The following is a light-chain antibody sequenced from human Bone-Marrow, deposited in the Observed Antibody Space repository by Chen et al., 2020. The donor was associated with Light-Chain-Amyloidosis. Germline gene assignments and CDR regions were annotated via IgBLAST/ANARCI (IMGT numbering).Light chain of an antibody. Sequence: EIVLKQSPATLSLSPGERATLSCRASQSVSNYLAWYQQRPGQAPRLLIYDTSNRAPGIPARFSGRGSGTDFTLTISSLQPEDFAIYYCQQRQAWPITFGGGTNVEIK. J-gene: IGKJ4*01. CDR2: DTS. V-gene: IGKV3-11*01. CDR3: QQRQAWPIT. CDR1: QSVSNY.